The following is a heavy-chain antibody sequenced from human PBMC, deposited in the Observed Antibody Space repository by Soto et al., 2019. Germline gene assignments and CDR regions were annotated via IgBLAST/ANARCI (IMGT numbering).Heavy chain of an antibody. V-gene: IGHV4-30-4*01. CDR1: GGSISSGDYS. J-gene: IGHJ5*02. CDR2: IYYTGST. CDR3: SRFPRPGWFDP. Sequence: QVQLQESCPGLVKPSQTLSLKCTFSGGSISSGDYSWSWIRQPPGKGLDFIGFIYYTGSTDYNPSLKSRITISIDTCKIQFCLTLISVTAADTAVYYCSRFPRPGWFDPWGQGTLVTVSS. D-gene: IGHD3-10*01.